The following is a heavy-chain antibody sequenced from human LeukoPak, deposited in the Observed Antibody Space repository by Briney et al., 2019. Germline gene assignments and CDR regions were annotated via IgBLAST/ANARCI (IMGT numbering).Heavy chain of an antibody. CDR3: AKPLSAASGTDFDY. Sequence: GGSLRLSCAASGFTFSSYGMHWVRQAPGKGLEWVSAISGSGTTTYYADSVKGRFTISRDISKNTLFLQMNSLRAEDTAVYYCAKPLSAASGTDFDYWGQGTLVTVSS. D-gene: IGHD6-13*01. J-gene: IGHJ4*02. CDR1: GFTFSSYG. CDR2: ISGSGTTT. V-gene: IGHV3-23*01.